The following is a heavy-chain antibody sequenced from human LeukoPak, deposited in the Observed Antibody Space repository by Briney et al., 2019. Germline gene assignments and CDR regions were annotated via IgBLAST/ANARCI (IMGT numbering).Heavy chain of an antibody. CDR2: MNPNSGNT. CDR3: ARSDCSSTSCYYY. CDR1: GYTFTSYD. D-gene: IGHD2-2*01. J-gene: IGHJ4*02. V-gene: IGHV1-8*03. Sequence: HGASVKVSCKASGYTFTSYDINWVRQATGQGPEWMGWMNPNSGNTGYAQKFQGRVTVARNTSTSTAYMELSSLRSEDTAVYYCARSDCSSTSCYYYWGQGTLVTVSS.